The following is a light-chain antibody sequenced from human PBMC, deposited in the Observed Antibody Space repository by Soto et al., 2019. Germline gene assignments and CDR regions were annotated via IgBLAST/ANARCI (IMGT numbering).Light chain of an antibody. CDR2: GNN. Sequence: QSVLTQPPSVSGAPGQTVTISCTGSSSNFGAGYDVHWYQQLPGTAPKLLIYGNNNRPSGVPDRFSGSKSGTSASLAITGLRAEDEGDYYCQSYDSSLIGYVFGTGTKLTVL. CDR3: QSYDSSLIGYV. V-gene: IGLV1-40*01. CDR1: SSNFGAGYD. J-gene: IGLJ1*01.